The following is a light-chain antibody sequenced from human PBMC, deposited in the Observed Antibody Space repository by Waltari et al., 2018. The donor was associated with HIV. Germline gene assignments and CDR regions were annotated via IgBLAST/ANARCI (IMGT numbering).Light chain of an antibody. CDR3: AAWDVRLNGVV. CDR2: SNN. Sequence: QSVLTQPPSASGTPGQRVTISCSGSSSNIGSNTVNWYPQLPGTAPKLLIYSNNERPTGLPDRYAGSKYGISAYLAISGLQSEDEADYYCAAWDVRLNGVVCGGGTKLPVL. J-gene: IGLJ2*01. V-gene: IGLV1-44*01. CDR1: SSNIGSNT.